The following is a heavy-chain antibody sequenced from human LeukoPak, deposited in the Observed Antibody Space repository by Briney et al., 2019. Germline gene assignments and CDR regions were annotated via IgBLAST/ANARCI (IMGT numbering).Heavy chain of an antibody. J-gene: IGHJ4*02. CDR3: ARDGSCFDF. Sequence: PGGSLRLSCGASGFSFSECWMSWVRQAPGRGPEWVANIKGDGSKIYYVDSVKGRFTISRDNDKNSLYLQMNNLRVEDTAVYHCARDGSCFDFWGQGALVTVSS. CDR2: IKGDGSKI. V-gene: IGHV3-7*01. CDR1: GFSFSECW. D-gene: IGHD2-15*01.